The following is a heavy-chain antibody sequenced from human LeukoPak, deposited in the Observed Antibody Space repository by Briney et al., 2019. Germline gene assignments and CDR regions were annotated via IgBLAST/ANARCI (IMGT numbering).Heavy chain of an antibody. Sequence: GGSLRLSCAASGFTFSSYAMSWVRQAPGKGLEWVSSISSSGSCTYYADSVKGRFTISRDNAKNSLYLQMNSLRAEDTAVYYCARYQGGPFDYWGQGTLVTVSS. J-gene: IGHJ4*02. CDR1: GFTFSSYA. CDR3: ARYQGGPFDY. V-gene: IGHV3-21*01. D-gene: IGHD2-2*01. CDR2: ISSSGSCT.